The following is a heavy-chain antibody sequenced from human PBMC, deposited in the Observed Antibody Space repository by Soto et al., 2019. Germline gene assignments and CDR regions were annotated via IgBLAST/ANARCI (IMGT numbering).Heavy chain of an antibody. CDR3: ARGRTLLYYDSSGYYHPPDAFDI. Sequence: ASVKVSCKASGYTFTSYDINWVRQATGQGLEWMGWMNPNSGNTGYAQKFQGRVTMTRNISISTAYMELSSLRSEDTAVYYCARGRTLLYYDSSGYYHPPDAFDIWGRGTMVTVSS. V-gene: IGHV1-8*01. CDR1: GYTFTSYD. CDR2: MNPNSGNT. J-gene: IGHJ3*02. D-gene: IGHD3-22*01.